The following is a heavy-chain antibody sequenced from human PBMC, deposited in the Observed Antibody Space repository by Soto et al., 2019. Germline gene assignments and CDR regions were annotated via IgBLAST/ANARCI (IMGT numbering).Heavy chain of an antibody. CDR3: ARENSFDY. CDR2: IYYSGST. V-gene: IGHV4-59*01. Sequence: QVQLQESGPGLVKPSETLSLTCTVSGGSISSYYWGWIRQSSGKGMEWIGYIYYSGSTNYNPSLKSRVTISVDTSKNQFSLKLSSVTAADTAVYYCARENSFDYWGRGTLVTVSS. J-gene: IGHJ4*02. CDR1: GGSISSYY.